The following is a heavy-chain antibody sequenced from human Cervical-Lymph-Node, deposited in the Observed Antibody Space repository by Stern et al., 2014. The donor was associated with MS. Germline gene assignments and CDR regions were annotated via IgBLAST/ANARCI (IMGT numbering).Heavy chain of an antibody. CDR2: IWSDGTNS. CDR1: GFTFSTYG. Sequence: VHLVESGGGVVQPGRSLRLSCAASGFTFSTYGMHWVRPAPGKGLEWVAVIWSDGTNSLYADSVKGRFTISRDNSKNTLYLQMNTLRTEDTAVYYCAREAPVEPAATDAFDIWGRGTMVAVSS. CDR3: AREAPVEPAATDAFDI. J-gene: IGHJ3*02. D-gene: IGHD2-2*01. V-gene: IGHV3-33*01.